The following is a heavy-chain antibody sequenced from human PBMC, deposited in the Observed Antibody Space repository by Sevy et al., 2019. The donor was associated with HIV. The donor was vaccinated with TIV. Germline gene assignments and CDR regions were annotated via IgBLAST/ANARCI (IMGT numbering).Heavy chain of an antibody. Sequence: ASVKVSCKASGYTFDSYGITWVRQAPGQGLEWMGWISTYNSNKNYAQKFQGRVTLNTDTSTSTAYMELTSLISDDTAGDYCARGVSGVPTTGVGFDPWGQGTLVTVSS. J-gene: IGHJ5*02. CDR3: ARGVSGVPTTGVGFDP. CDR1: GYTFDSYG. CDR2: ISTYNSNK. D-gene: IGHD1-26*01. V-gene: IGHV1-18*01.